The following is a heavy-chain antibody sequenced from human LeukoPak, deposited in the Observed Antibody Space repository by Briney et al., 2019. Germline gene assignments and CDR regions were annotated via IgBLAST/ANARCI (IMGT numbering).Heavy chain of an antibody. CDR3: ARGRRLITMVRGVPYNWFDP. V-gene: IGHV4-34*01. J-gene: IGHJ5*02. D-gene: IGHD3-10*01. CDR2: INHSGST. CDR1: GGSFSGYY. Sequence: SETLSLTCAVYGGSFSGYYWSWIRQPPGKGLEWIGEINHSGSTNYNPSLKSRVTISVDTSKNQFSLKLSSVTAADTAVYYCARGRRLITMVRGVPYNWFDPWGQGTLVTVSS.